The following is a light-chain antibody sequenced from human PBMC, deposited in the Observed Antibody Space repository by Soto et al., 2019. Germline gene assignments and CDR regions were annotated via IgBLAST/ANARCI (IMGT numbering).Light chain of an antibody. CDR3: QQRSNWPPYT. CDR2: DAS. CDR1: QSVSSY. Sequence: EIVLTQSPATLSLSPGERATLSCRARQSVSSYLAWYQQKPGQAPRLLIYDASNRATGIPARFSGSGSGTDFTRTSSSLEPEDFAVYYCQQRSNWPPYTFGGGTKVEIK. J-gene: IGKJ4*01. V-gene: IGKV3-11*01.